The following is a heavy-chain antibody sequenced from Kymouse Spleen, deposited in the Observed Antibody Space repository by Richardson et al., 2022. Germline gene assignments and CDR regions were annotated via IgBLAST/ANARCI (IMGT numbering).Heavy chain of an antibody. V-gene: IGHV3-33*01. CDR2: IWYDGSNK. Sequence: QVQLVESGGGVVQPGRSLRLSCAASGFTFSSYGMHWVRQAPGKGLEWVAVIWYDGSNKYYADSVKGRFTISRDNSKNTLYLQMNSLRAEDTAVYYCARESHSSSSGRAFDIWGQGTMVTVSS. D-gene: IGHD6-6*01. CDR3: ARESHSSSSGRAFDI. CDR1: GFTFSSYG. J-gene: IGHJ3*02.